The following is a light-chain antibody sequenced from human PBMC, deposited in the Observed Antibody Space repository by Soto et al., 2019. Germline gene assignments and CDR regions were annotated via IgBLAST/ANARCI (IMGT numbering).Light chain of an antibody. CDR1: SSDVGGYNY. V-gene: IGLV2-8*01. CDR3: SSYSGSNKLV. J-gene: IGLJ2*01. CDR2: EVS. Sequence: QSALTQPPSASGSPGQSVTISCTGTSSDVGGYNYVSWYQQHPGKAPKLMIYEVSKRPSGVPDRFSGSKSGNTASLTVSGLQAEEEADYYCSSYSGSNKLVFGGGTQLTVL.